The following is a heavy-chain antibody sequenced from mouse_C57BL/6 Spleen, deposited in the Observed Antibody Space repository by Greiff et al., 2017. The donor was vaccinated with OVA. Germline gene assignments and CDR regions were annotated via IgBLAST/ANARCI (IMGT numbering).Heavy chain of an antibody. CDR2: INPSSGYT. J-gene: IGHJ1*03. V-gene: IGHV1-4*01. CDR3: ARSSGYEDFDV. CDR1: GYTFTSYT. D-gene: IGHD2-2*01. Sequence: VQLQQSGAELARPGASVKMSCKASGYTFTSYTMHWVKQRPGQGLEWIGYINPSSGYTKYNQKLQDKATLTADKSSSTAYMQLISLTSEDSAVYYCARSSGYEDFDVWGTGTTVTVSS.